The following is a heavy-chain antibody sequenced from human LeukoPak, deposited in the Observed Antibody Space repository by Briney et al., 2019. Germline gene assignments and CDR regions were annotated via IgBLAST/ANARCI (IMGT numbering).Heavy chain of an antibody. CDR1: GYSFTNYD. CDR2: INPNSGGT. D-gene: IGHD3-22*01. CDR3: ARGSYDSSDYEYFQH. J-gene: IGHJ1*01. V-gene: IGHV1-2*02. Sequence: ASVKVSCKASGYSFTNYDINWVRQATGQGLEWMGWINPNSGGTNYAQNFQGRVTMTRDTSIIIVYMELSSLRSDDTAVYFCARGSYDSSDYEYFQHWGQGTLVTVSS.